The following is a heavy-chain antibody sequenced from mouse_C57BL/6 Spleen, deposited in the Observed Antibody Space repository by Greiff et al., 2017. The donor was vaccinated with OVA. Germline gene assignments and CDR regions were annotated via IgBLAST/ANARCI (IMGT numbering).Heavy chain of an antibody. V-gene: IGHV5-17*01. CDR1: GFTFSDYG. D-gene: IGHD2-3*01. Sequence: EVKLMESGGGLVKPGGSLKLSCAASGFTFSDYGMHWVRQAPEKGLEWVAYISSGSSTIYYADTVKGRFTISRDNAKNTLFLQMTSLRSEDTAMYYCASYDGYPLYAMDYWGQGTSVTVSS. J-gene: IGHJ4*01. CDR3: ASYDGYPLYAMDY. CDR2: ISSGSSTI.